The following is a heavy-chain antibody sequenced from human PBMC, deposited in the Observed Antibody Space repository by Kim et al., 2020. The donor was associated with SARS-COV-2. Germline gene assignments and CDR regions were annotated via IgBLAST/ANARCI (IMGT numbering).Heavy chain of an antibody. CDR1: GYSFTSYW. D-gene: IGHD4-17*01. CDR3: ARQGLTVTSPEYYYYGMDV. CDR2: IYPGDSDT. V-gene: IGHV5-51*01. Sequence: GESLKISCKGSGYSFTSYWIGWVRQMPGKGLEWMRIIYPGDSDTRYSPSFQGQVSISADKSISTAYLQWSSLKASDTAMYYCARQGLTVTSPEYYYYGMDVWGQGTTVTVSS. J-gene: IGHJ6*02.